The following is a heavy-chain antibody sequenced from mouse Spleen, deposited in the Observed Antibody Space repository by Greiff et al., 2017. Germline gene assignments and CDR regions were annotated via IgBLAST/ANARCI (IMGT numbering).Heavy chain of an antibody. D-gene: IGHD2-12*01. CDR1: GFTFSNYW. V-gene: IGHV6-6*02. Sequence: EVKLQESGGGLVQPGGSMKLSCVASGFTFSNYWMNWVRQSPEKGLEWVAEIRLKSNNYATHYAESVKGRFTISRDDSKSSVYLQMNNLRAEDTGIYYCTRYDPSYYAMDYWGQGTSVTVSS. CDR2: IRLKSNNYAT. CDR3: TRYDPSYYAMDY. J-gene: IGHJ4*01.